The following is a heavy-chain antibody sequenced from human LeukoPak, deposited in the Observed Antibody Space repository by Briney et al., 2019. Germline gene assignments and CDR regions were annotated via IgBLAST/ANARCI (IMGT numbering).Heavy chain of an antibody. CDR2: IIPIFGTA. D-gene: IGHD3-3*01. CDR1: GGTFSSYA. Sequence: ASVKVSCKASGGTFSSYAISWVRQAPGQGLEWMGGIIPIFGTANYAQKFQGRVTITADKSTSTAYMELSSLRSEDTAVYYCARDQHYDFWSGYDNYYYYYMDVWGKGTTVTVSS. V-gene: IGHV1-69*06. J-gene: IGHJ6*03. CDR3: ARDQHYDFWSGYDNYYYYYMDV.